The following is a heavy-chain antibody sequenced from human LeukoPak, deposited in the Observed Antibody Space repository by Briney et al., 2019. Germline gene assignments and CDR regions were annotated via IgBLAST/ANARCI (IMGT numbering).Heavy chain of an antibody. V-gene: IGHV1-18*01. J-gene: IGHJ4*02. CDR1: GYTFTSYA. CDR3: ARGGSRVVTYGNFDY. CDR2: ISTYSGNT. D-gene: IGHD2-21*02. Sequence: ASVKVSCKPSGYTFTSYALSWVRQAPGQGLEWMGWISTYSGNTNYTQKLQGRITMTIETSTSTAYMELRSLRSDDTAVYYCARGGSRVVTYGNFDYWGQGTLVTVSS.